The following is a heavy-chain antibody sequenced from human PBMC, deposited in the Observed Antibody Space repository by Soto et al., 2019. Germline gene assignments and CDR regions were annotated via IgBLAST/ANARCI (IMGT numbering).Heavy chain of an antibody. CDR2: INAGNGNT. V-gene: IGHV1-3*01. D-gene: IGHD4-17*01. J-gene: IGHJ4*02. CDR3: ATTTVTTRTFDF. Sequence: QVQLVQSGAEVKKPGASVKVSCKASGNTFTNYAMHWVRQAPGQRLEWMGWINAGNGNTKYSQKFQGRVTITRDTSASTAYIELSSLRSEDTGVYYCATTTVTTRTFDFWGQGTLVTVSS. CDR1: GNTFTNYA.